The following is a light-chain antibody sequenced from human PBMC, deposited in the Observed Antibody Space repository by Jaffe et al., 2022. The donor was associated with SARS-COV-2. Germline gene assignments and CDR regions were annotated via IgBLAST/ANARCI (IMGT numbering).Light chain of an antibody. CDR3: QAWDSSVV. J-gene: IGLJ2*01. CDR2: QDR. Sequence: SYELTQPPSVSVSPGQTATITCSGDKLEYKYTSWYQQRPGQSPVVVIFQDRKRPSGIPERFSGSNSGNTATLTISGTQAMDEADYYCQAWDSSVVFGGGTKLTVL. CDR1: KLEYKY. V-gene: IGLV3-1*01.